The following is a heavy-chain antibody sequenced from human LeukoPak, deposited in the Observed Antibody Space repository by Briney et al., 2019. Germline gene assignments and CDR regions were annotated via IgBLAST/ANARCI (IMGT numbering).Heavy chain of an antibody. D-gene: IGHD3-10*01. CDR3: ARDMGDLWFGELSYHAFDI. CDR2: ISAYNGNT. CDR1: GYTFTSYG. Sequence: ASVKVSCKASGYTFTSYGISWVRQAPGQGLEWMGWISAYNGNTNYAQKLQGRVTMTTDTSTSTAYMELRSLRSDDTAVYYCARDMGDLWFGELSYHAFDIWGQGTMVTVSS. V-gene: IGHV1-18*01. J-gene: IGHJ3*02.